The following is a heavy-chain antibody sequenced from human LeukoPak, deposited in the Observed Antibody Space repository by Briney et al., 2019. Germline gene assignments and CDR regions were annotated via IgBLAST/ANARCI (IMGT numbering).Heavy chain of an antibody. D-gene: IGHD2-2*01. CDR3: ARGGAYCSSTSCYLRGDWFDP. CDR2: IYHSGST. V-gene: IGHV4-30-2*01. CDR1: GGSISSGGYS. Sequence: SQTLSLTCAASGGSISSGGYSWSWIRQPPGEGLEWIGYIYHSGSTYYNPSLKSRVTISVDRSKNQFCLKLSSVTAADTAVYYCARGGAYCSSTSCYLRGDWFDPWGQGTLVTVSS. J-gene: IGHJ5*02.